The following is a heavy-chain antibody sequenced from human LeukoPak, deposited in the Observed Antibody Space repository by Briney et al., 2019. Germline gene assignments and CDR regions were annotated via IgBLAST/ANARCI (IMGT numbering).Heavy chain of an antibody. V-gene: IGHV4-34*01. D-gene: IGHD2-15*01. CDR2: INHSGST. J-gene: IGHJ4*02. CDR3: ARRLLLGYCSGGSCYSPLDY. CDR1: GGSFSGYY. Sequence: SETLSLTCAVYGGSFSGYYWSWIRQPPGKGLEWIGEINHSGSTNYNPSLKSRVTISVDTSKNQFSLKLSSVTAADTAVYYCARRLLLGYCSGGSCYSPLDYWGRGTLVTVSS.